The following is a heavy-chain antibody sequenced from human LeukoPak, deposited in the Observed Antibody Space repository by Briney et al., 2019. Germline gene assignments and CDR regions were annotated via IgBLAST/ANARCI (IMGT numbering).Heavy chain of an antibody. V-gene: IGHV3-48*04. Sequence: GGSLRLSCAASGFTFSSYSMNWVRRAPGKGLEWVSYISSGSSTIYYADSVKGRFTISRDNAKNSLYLQMNSLRAEDTAVYYCARGSFFDWLLRWVYFDYWGQGTLVTVSS. CDR2: ISSGSSTI. J-gene: IGHJ4*02. D-gene: IGHD3-9*01. CDR3: ARGSFFDWLLRWVYFDY. CDR1: GFTFSSYS.